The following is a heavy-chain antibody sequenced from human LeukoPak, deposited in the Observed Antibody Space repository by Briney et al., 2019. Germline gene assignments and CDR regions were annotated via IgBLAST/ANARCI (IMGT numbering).Heavy chain of an antibody. CDR2: INPNSGGT. CDR1: GYTFTGYY. J-gene: IGHJ4*02. CDR3: ARVERIAAAVHIDY. V-gene: IGHV1-2*02. D-gene: IGHD6-13*01. Sequence: ASVKVSCKASGYTFTGYYMHWVRRAPGQGLEWMGWINPNSGGTNYAQKFQGRVTMTRDTSISTAYMELSRLRSDDTAVYYCARVERIAAAVHIDYWGQGTLVTVSS.